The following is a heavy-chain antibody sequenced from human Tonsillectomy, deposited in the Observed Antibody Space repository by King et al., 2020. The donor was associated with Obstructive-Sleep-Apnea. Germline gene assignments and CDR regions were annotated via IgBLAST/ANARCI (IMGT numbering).Heavy chain of an antibody. CDR1: GFTFSSSG. D-gene: IGHD7-27*01. Sequence: VPLVESGGGLVQPGGALRLSCTASGFTFSSSGMNWVRQAPGKGLEWLSYTNSSSTIYYADSVKGRFTISRDNAKNSLYLQMNSLRAEDTAVYYCARDDLHGELDVWGHGTTVTVSS. J-gene: IGHJ6*02. V-gene: IGHV3-48*01. CDR2: TNSSSTI. CDR3: ARDDLHGELDV.